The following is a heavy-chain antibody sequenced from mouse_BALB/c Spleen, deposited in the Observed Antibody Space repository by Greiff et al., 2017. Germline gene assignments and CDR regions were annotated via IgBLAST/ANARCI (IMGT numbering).Heavy chain of an antibody. V-gene: IGHV5-6*01. CDR1: GFTFSSYG. Sequence: EVQGVESGGDLVKPGGSLKLSCAASGFTFSSYGMSWVRQTPDKRLEWVATISSGGSYTYYPDSVKGRFTISRDNAKNTLYLQMSSLKSEDTAMYYCARKGRKDLGRFAYWGQGTLVTVSA. CDR2: ISSGGSYT. CDR3: ARKGRKDLGRFAY. J-gene: IGHJ3*01. D-gene: IGHD4-1*01.